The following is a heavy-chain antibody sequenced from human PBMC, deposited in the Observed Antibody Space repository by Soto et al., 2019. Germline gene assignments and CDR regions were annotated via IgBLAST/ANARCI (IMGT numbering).Heavy chain of an antibody. CDR2: ISGSGGST. J-gene: IGHJ4*02. D-gene: IGHD5-18*01. V-gene: IGHV3-23*01. Sequence: GGSLRLSCAASGFTFSSYAMSWVRQATGKGLEWVSAISGSGGSTYYADSVKGRFTISRDNSKNTLYLQMNSLRAEDTAVYYCAKEGIQLWYRLDYFDYWGQGTLVTVSS. CDR1: GFTFSSYA. CDR3: AKEGIQLWYRLDYFDY.